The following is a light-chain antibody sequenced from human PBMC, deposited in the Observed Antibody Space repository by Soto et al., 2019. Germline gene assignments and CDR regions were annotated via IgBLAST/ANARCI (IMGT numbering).Light chain of an antibody. Sequence: DIQKTQSPSSLSASVGDRVTITFRASQNIRDYLNWYQKKQVTAHKLLIYAASSLQSGVPSRFSGSGYGTDFTLTISSQQPEDFATYYCQRSYNVPITFGGRTKFEIK. V-gene: IGKV1-39*01. CDR1: QNIRDY. CDR2: AAS. CDR3: QRSYNVPIT. J-gene: IGKJ4*01.